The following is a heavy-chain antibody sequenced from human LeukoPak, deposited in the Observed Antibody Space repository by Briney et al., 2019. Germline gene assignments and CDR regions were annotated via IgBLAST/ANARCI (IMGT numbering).Heavy chain of an antibody. CDR2: ISSSTTYI. Sequence: PGGSLRLSCAASGFTFSDFTMNWVRQAPGKGLEWVSSISSSTTYIYYTDSVKGRFTISRDNAKNSLYLQMNSLRVEDTALYYCARERFHGSGAPRYDFWGQGTLVTVSS. CDR1: GFTFSDFT. V-gene: IGHV3-21*01. D-gene: IGHD3-10*01. J-gene: IGHJ4*02. CDR3: ARERFHGSGAPRYDF.